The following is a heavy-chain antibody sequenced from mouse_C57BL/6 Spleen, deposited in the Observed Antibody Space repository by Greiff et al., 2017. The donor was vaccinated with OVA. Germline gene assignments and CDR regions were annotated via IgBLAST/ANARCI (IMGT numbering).Heavy chain of an antibody. Sequence: VMLVESGPGLVQPSQSLSITCTVSGFSLTSYGVHWVRQSPGKGLEWLGVIWRGGSTDYNAAFMSRLSITNDNSKSQVIFKMNSLQASETAIYNYANSCGSSYEGYFDVWGTRTTVTVSS. CDR1: GFSLTSYG. V-gene: IGHV2-5*01. J-gene: IGHJ1*03. D-gene: IGHD1-1*01. CDR2: IWRGGST. CDR3: ANSCGSSYEGYFDV.